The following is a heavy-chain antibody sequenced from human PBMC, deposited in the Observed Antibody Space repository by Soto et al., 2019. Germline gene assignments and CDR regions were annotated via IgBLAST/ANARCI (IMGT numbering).Heavy chain of an antibody. D-gene: IGHD3-10*01. V-gene: IGHV3-30*18. J-gene: IGHJ4*02. CDR3: AKDKDLPGAYPSFDY. CDR2: ISYDGSNK. CDR1: GFTFSSYG. Sequence: GGSLRLSCAASGFTFSSYGMHWVRQAPGKGLEWVAVISYDGSNKYYADSVKGRFTISRDNSKNTLYLQINSLRTQDTAVCYCAKDKDLPGAYPSFDYWGQGPLGTVSS.